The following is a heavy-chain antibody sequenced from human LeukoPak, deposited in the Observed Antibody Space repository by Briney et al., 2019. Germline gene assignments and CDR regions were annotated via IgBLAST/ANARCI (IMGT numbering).Heavy chain of an antibody. D-gene: IGHD3-9*01. J-gene: IGHJ4*02. CDR1: GYTFTDYY. CDR2: INPNSGGT. CDR3: ARGDHFDILTGYQTPSHLSDY. Sequence: ASVKVSCKASGYTFTDYYVHWVRQAPGQGLEWMGWINPNSGGTNYARNFQGRVTMTRDTSISTTYMELSRLRSDDTAEYYCARGDHFDILTGYQTPSHLSDYWGQGTLVTVSS. V-gene: IGHV1-2*02.